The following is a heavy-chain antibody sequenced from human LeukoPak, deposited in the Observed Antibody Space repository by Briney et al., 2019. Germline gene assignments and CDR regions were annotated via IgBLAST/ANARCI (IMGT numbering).Heavy chain of an antibody. CDR2: IGHSGDDK. CDR3: AKDRDDFGDYTFDY. J-gene: IGHJ4*02. Sequence: GGSLRLSCAASGFTFNNYIMSWVRQAPGKGLEWVSGIGHSGDDKKYADSVKGGFTISRDNFKNTLYLQMNSLRAEDTAVYYCAKDRDDFGDYTFDYWGQGTLVTVSS. CDR1: GFTFNNYI. D-gene: IGHD4-17*01. V-gene: IGHV3-23*01.